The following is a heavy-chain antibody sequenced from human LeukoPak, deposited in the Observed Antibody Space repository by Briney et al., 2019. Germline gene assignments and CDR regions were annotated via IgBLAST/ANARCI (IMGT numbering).Heavy chain of an antibody. CDR3: VRMVVPHRFDY. Sequence: GGSLRLSCAASGFTFSDYYMSWIRQAPGKGLEWLSYITGSGRTIYYADSVKGRFTISRDNAKNSLYLQMNSLRAEDTAVYYCVRMVVPHRFDYWGQGNLVTVSS. CDR2: ITGSGRTI. CDR1: GFTFSDYY. J-gene: IGHJ4*02. D-gene: IGHD2-2*01. V-gene: IGHV3-11*01.